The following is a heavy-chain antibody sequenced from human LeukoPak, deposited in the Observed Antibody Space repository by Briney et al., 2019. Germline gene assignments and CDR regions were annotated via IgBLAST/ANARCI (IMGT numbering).Heavy chain of an antibody. CDR1: GFTFSDYY. J-gene: IGHJ1*01. CDR3: ARTIGYCSGGSCYPEYFQH. CDR2: ISSSGSTI. Sequence: GGSLRLSCAASGFTFSDYYMSWIRQAPGKGLEWVSYISSSGSTIYYADSVKGRFTISRDNAKNSLYLQMNSPRAEDTAVYYCARTIGYCSGGSCYPEYFQHWGQGTLVTVSS. V-gene: IGHV3-11*04. D-gene: IGHD2-15*01.